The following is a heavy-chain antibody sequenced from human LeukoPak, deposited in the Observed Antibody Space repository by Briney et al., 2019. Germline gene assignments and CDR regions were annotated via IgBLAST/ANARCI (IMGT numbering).Heavy chain of an antibody. V-gene: IGHV3-49*04. J-gene: IGHJ4*02. CDR1: GFTFGDYA. CDR2: IRSKAYGGTT. D-gene: IGHD5-18*01. CDR3: TRGYSYGLLY. Sequence: GGSLRLSCAASGFTFGDYAMSWVRQAPGKGLEWVGFIRSKAYGGTTEYAASVKGRFTISRDDSKSIAYLQMNSLKTEDTAVYYCTRGYSYGLLYWGQGTLVTVSS.